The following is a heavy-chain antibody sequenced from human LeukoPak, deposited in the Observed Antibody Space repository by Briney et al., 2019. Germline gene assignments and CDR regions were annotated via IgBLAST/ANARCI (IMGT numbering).Heavy chain of an antibody. D-gene: IGHD2/OR15-2a*01. CDR3: ARHSFYGSRFFDL. V-gene: IGHV4-38-2*01. CDR1: GYSISSGYY. Sequence: SETLSLTCAVSGYSISSGYYWGWIRQPPGKGLEWIGSIYHSGSTYYNPSLKSRVTISVDTSKNQFSLKLSSVTAADTAVYYCARHSFYGSRFFDLWGRGTLVTVSS. J-gene: IGHJ2*01. CDR2: IYHSGST.